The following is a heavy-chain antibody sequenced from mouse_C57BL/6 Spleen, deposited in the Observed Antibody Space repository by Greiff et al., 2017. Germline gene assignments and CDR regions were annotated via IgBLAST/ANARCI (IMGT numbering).Heavy chain of an antibody. J-gene: IGHJ2*01. D-gene: IGHD2-5*01. CDR2: IYPGDGDT. V-gene: IGHV1-80*01. CDR3: ARDSNYAYFDY. Sequence: VKLVESGAELVKPGASVKISCKASGYAFSSYWMNWVKQRPGKGLEWIGQIYPGDGDTNYNGKFKGKATLTADKSSSTAYMQLSSLTSEDSAVYFCARDSNYAYFDYWGQGTTLTVSS. CDR1: GYAFSSYW.